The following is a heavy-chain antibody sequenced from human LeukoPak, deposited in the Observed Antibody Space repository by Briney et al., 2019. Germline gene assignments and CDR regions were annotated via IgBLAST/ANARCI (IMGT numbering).Heavy chain of an antibody. J-gene: IGHJ4*02. CDR2: INSDGSST. CDR3: AREVVTTGAPNLDY. Sequence: GGSLRLSCAASGFTFSSYWMHWVRQAPGKGLVWVSRINSDGSSTSYADSVKGRFTISGDNAKNTLYLQMNSLRAEDTAVYYCAREVVTTGAPNLDYWGQGTLVTVSS. D-gene: IGHD4-17*01. V-gene: IGHV3-74*01. CDR1: GFTFSSYW.